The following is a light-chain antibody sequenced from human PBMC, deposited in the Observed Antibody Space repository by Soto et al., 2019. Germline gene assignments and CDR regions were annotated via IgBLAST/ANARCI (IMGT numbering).Light chain of an antibody. CDR1: NIGSKN. V-gene: IGLV3-21*02. CDR2: DDS. Sequence: SYVLTQPPSVSVSPGQTARLTCGGTNIGSKNVHWYQQKPGQAPVLVVYDDSDRPSGIPERFSGSNSGNTATLTISRVEAGDEADYYCQVWDNGSDGGVFGTGTKVTVL. CDR3: QVWDNGSDGGV. J-gene: IGLJ1*01.